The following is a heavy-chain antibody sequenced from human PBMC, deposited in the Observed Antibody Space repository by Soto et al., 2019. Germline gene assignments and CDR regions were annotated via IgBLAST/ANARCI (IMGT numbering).Heavy chain of an antibody. CDR3: ATTYGSGSYRACDI. J-gene: IGHJ3*02. Sequence: ASVKVSCKVSGYTLTELSMHWVRQAPGKGLEWMGGFDPEDGETIYAQKFQGRVTMTEDTSTDTAYMELSSLRSEDTAVYYCATTYGSGSYRACDIWGQGTMVTVSS. CDR2: FDPEDGET. CDR1: GYTLTELS. V-gene: IGHV1-24*01. D-gene: IGHD3-10*01.